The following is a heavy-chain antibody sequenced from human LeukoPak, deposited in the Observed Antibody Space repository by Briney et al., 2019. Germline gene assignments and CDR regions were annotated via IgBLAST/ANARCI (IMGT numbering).Heavy chain of an antibody. D-gene: IGHD3-22*01. J-gene: IGHJ4*02. CDR2: ISSSGSTI. CDR3: AGGMASQGPNYYDSSGEIDY. Sequence: PGGSLRLSCAASGFTFSSYEMNWVRQAPGKGLEWVSYISSSGSTIYYADSVKGRFTISRDNAKNSLYLQMNSLRAEDTAVYYCAGGMASQGPNYYDSSGEIDYWGQGTLVTVSS. V-gene: IGHV3-48*03. CDR1: GFTFSSYE.